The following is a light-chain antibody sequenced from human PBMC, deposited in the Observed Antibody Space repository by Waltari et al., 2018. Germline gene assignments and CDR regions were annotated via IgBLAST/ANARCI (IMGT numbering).Light chain of an antibody. V-gene: IGLV3-1*01. CDR2: QHT. Sequence: SYELTQPPSVSVSPGQTARITCSGDTLGDKNVCWYQQKPGQSPVLVIYQHTQRPSGIPERFSGSSAGNTATLTITGTQALDEADYYCQAWDRSTVVFGGGTKLTVL. CDR1: TLGDKN. J-gene: IGLJ2*01. CDR3: QAWDRSTVV.